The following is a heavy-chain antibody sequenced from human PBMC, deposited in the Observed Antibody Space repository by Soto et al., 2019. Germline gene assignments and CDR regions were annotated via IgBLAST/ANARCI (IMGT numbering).Heavy chain of an antibody. V-gene: IGHV3-74*01. J-gene: IGHJ4*02. CDR1: GFTFSSYW. D-gene: IGHD2-15*01. Sequence: EVQLVESGGDLVQPGGSLRLSCAASGFTFSSYWMHWVRQDPEKGLVWVSRINGDGISTSYADSVKGRFTISRDNAKDTLYLHMNCLGAEDTAVYYCARISQGAYCRGGTCYSDYWGQGTLVTVSS. CDR3: ARISQGAYCRGGTCYSDY. CDR2: INGDGIST.